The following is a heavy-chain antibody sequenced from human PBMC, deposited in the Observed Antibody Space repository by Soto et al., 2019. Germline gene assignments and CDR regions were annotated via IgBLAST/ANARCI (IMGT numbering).Heavy chain of an antibody. D-gene: IGHD3-10*01. CDR2: ISWNSGSI. J-gene: IGHJ4*02. Sequence: GGSLRLSCAASGFTFDDYAMHWVRQAPGKGLEWVSGISWNSGSIGYADSVKGRFTISRDNAKNSLYLQMNSLRAEDTALYYCAQDANVGRFGELLSNYFDYSGQAALVTVCS. V-gene: IGHV3-9*01. CDR3: AQDANVGRFGELLSNYFDY. CDR1: GFTFDDYA.